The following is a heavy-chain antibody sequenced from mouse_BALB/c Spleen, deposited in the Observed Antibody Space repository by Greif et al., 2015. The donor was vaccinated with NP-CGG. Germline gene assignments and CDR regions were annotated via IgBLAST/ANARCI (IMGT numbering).Heavy chain of an antibody. J-gene: IGHJ2*01. D-gene: IGHD1-1*01. CDR2: IRLKSNNYAT. V-gene: IGHV6-6*02. Sequence: EVQLQQSGGGLVQPGGSMKLSCVASGFTFSNYWMNWVRQSPEKGLEWVAEIRLKSNNYATHYAESVKGRFTISRDDSKSSVYLQMNNLRAEDTGIYYCTSVVRDFDYWGQGTTLTVSS. CDR3: TSVVRDFDY. CDR1: GFTFSNYW.